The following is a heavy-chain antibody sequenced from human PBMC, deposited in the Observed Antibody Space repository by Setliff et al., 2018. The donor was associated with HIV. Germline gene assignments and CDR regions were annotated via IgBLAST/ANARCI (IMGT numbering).Heavy chain of an antibody. CDR3: ARGLSVYSYANVYYYHGMDV. V-gene: IGHV4-34*01. CDR2: IYYSGST. CDR1: GGSFSGYY. J-gene: IGHJ6*02. Sequence: PSETLSLTCAVYGGSFSGYYWSWIRQPPGKGLEWIGSIYYSGSTKYNPSLKSRVTISLDMSKNQFSLKMTSVTAADTAVYYCARGLSVYSYANVYYYHGMDVWGQGTTVTVSS. D-gene: IGHD5-18*01.